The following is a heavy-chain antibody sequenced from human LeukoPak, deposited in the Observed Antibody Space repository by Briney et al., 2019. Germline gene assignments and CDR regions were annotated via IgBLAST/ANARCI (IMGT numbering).Heavy chain of an antibody. CDR2: INPNSVGT. J-gene: IGHJ4*02. V-gene: IGHV1-2*02. CDR1: GYTFTVSY. D-gene: IGHD6-19*01. CDR3: ASNLARGGWYHFHY. Sequence: ASVKDSCKDSGYTFTVSYMHWVRPAPGQGLEWMGWINPNSVGTSYAQKFQGSVTMTSDTSISTAYMELCRKRSDETAVYYCASNLARGGWYHFHYWGQGTLVTVSS.